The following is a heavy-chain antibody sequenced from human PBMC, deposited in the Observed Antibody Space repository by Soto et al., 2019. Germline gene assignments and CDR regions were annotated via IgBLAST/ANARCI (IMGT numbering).Heavy chain of an antibody. CDR3: ARHGFGPLHGLVDV. CDR2: INYDGYS. D-gene: IGHD3-10*01. Sequence: QVQLQESGPGLVKPSETLSLTCTVSGGSITNYYCSWFRQPPGKGLEWIGYINYDGYSAYNLSLKGRVTLSMDASKTQFSLMLESVTATDTAGYYCARHGFGPLHGLVDVWGPGTTVIVSS. J-gene: IGHJ6*02. V-gene: IGHV4-59*08. CDR1: GGSITNYY.